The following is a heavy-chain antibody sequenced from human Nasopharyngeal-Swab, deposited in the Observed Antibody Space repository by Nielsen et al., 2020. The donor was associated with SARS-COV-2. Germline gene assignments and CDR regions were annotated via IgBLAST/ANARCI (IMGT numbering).Heavy chain of an antibody. V-gene: IGHV4-59*01. CDR3: ARGGSGFLHYVFDY. CDR1: GGSISSYY. Sequence: SETLSLTCTVSGGSISSYYWSWIRQPPGKGLEWIGYIYYSGSTNCNPSLKSRVTISVDTSKNQFSLKLSSVTAADTAVYYCARGGSGFLHYVFDYWGQGTLVTVSS. J-gene: IGHJ4*02. CDR2: IYYSGST. D-gene: IGHD6-19*01.